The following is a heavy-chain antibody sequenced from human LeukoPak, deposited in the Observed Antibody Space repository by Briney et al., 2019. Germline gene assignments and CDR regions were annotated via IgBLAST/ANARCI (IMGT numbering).Heavy chain of an antibody. CDR3: ARNYYGDYVKVEH. CDR1: GFTFSSYS. J-gene: IGHJ4*02. D-gene: IGHD4-17*01. V-gene: IGHV3-21*01. Sequence: GGSLRLSCTVSGFTFSSYSMNWVRQPPGKGLEWVSYISSSGSDIYYADSVKGRFTISRDNAKNSLYLQMNSLRAEDTAVYYCARNYYGDYVKVEHWGQGTLVTVSS. CDR2: ISSSGSDI.